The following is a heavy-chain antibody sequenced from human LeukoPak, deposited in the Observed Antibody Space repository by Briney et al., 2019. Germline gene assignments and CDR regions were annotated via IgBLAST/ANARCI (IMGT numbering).Heavy chain of an antibody. J-gene: IGHJ4*02. V-gene: IGHV3-23*01. Sequence: PGGSLRLSCAASGFTFSSYTMSWVRQAPGKGLEWGSAISGSGGSTYYADSVKGRFPISRDNSKNTLYLQMNSLRAEDTAVYYCAKGWIQLWPFDYWGQGTLVTVSS. CDR2: ISGSGGST. D-gene: IGHD5-18*01. CDR1: GFTFSSYT. CDR3: AKGWIQLWPFDY.